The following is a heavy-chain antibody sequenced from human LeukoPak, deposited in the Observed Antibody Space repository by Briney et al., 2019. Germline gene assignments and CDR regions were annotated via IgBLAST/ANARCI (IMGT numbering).Heavy chain of an antibody. CDR2: IKQDGSEK. CDR3: ARMPRGPDV. CDR1: GFTFSDYG. D-gene: IGHD2-2*01. Sequence: PGGSLRLSCAASGFTFSDYGMHWVRQAPGKGLEWVASIKQDGSEKYYVDSMKGRFTISRDNAKNSLYLQMNSLRAEDTAVYYCARMPRGPDVWGKGTTVTVSS. V-gene: IGHV3-7*01. J-gene: IGHJ6*04.